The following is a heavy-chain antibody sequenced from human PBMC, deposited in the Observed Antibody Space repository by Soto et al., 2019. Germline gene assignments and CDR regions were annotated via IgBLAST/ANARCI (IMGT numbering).Heavy chain of an antibody. D-gene: IGHD3-10*01. CDR3: AKVSGKGSAIDFDY. J-gene: IGHJ4*02. CDR2: VNPNNGDT. CDR1: GYTFSNYD. V-gene: IGHV1-8*01. Sequence: QVQLVQSGAELKKPGASVKVSCKASGYTFSNYDMNWVRQATGQGPEWIGWVNPNNGDTGYAQKFEGRVTLTTDISTTTAYMELTSRRSEDTAIYYGAKVSGKGSAIDFDYWGQGTLITVSS.